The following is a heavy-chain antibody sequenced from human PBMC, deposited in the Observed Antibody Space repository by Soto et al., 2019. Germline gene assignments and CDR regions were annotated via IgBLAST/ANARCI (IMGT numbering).Heavy chain of an antibody. V-gene: IGHV3-74*01. Sequence: GGSLRLSCAASGFTFSNYWMHWVRQAPGKGLVWVSRINSDGGSTSYGDSVKGRFTISRDNAKNTLYLQMNSLRAEDTAVCYCAKQVSFYNSAGNDYWGQGTLVTVSS. CDR1: GFTFSNYW. CDR2: INSDGGST. D-gene: IGHD1-1*01. CDR3: AKQVSFYNSAGNDY. J-gene: IGHJ4*02.